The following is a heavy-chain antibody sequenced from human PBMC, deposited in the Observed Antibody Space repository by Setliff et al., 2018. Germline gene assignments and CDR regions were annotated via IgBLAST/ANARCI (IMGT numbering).Heavy chain of an antibody. CDR2: VRYDGSNK. CDR3: AKDSLEVVIALHGMDV. V-gene: IGHV3-30*02. Sequence: GGSLRLSCAASGFTFSRFGMYWVRQAPGKGLEWVAFVRYDGSNKYYADFVKGRFTLSRDNSKNTLYLQMNSLTTEDTAVYYCAKDSLEVVIALHGMDVWGQGSLVTVSS. D-gene: IGHD2-21*01. J-gene: IGHJ6*02. CDR1: GFTFSRFG.